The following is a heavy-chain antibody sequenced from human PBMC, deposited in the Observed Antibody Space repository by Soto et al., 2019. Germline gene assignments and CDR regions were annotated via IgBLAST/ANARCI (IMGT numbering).Heavy chain of an antibody. J-gene: IGHJ6*02. Sequence: QVQLVQSGAEVKKPGSSVKVSCKAAVGTFSSYAISWVRQSPGQGLEWMGGIIPIFGTANYAQKLQGRVTIIADESMSTAEMELRSLRSEDTPVYFCARALGYCSGGSCSSGCDVWRQGPTVTVSS. CDR1: VGTFSSYA. CDR2: IIPIFGTA. V-gene: IGHV1-69*01. D-gene: IGHD2-15*01. CDR3: ARALGYCSGGSCSSGCDV.